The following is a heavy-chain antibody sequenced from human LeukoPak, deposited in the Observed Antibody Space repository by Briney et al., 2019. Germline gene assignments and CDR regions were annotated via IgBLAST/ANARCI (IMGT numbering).Heavy chain of an antibody. V-gene: IGHV4-30-4*02. D-gene: IGHD3-16*01. CDR3: ARGAGFMITFGGAGFDY. CDR1: GGSISSGDYY. CDR2: IYYSGST. Sequence: SETLSLTCTVSGGSISSGDYYWSWIRQPPGKGLEWIGYIYYSGSTYYNPSLKSRVTISVDTSKTQISLKLSSVTAADTAVYYCARGAGFMITFGGAGFDYWGQGTLVTVSS. J-gene: IGHJ4*02.